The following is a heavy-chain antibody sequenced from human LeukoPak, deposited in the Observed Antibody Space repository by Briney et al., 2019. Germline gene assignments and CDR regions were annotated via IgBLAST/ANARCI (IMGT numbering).Heavy chain of an antibody. Sequence: EASVKVSCKASGYTFTSYGISWVRQAPGQGLEWMGWISAYNGNTNYAQKLQGRVTMTTDTSTSTAYMELRSLRSDDTAVYYCARDTTMVTTRSCGYWGQGTLVTVSS. CDR2: ISAYNGNT. CDR3: ARDTTMVTTRSCGY. D-gene: IGHD4-17*01. J-gene: IGHJ4*02. CDR1: GYTFTSYG. V-gene: IGHV1-18*01.